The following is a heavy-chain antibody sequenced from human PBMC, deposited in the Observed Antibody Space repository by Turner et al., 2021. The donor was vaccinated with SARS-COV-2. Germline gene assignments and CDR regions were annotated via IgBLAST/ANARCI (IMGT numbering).Heavy chain of an antibody. Sequence: QVQLQQWGAGLLKPSETLSLTCAAYGGSFSGYYWSWIRQSSGKGLEWIGEISHSGSTTYNPSLKSRVTLSVDRSKIQFSLRLSSVTAADTAVYYCARVNYGGVTVRDYYSYYGMDVWGQGTTVTVS. CDR2: ISHSGST. V-gene: IGHV4-34*01. CDR3: ARVNYGGVTVRDYYSYYGMDV. J-gene: IGHJ6*02. CDR1: GGSFSGYY. D-gene: IGHD2-21*02.